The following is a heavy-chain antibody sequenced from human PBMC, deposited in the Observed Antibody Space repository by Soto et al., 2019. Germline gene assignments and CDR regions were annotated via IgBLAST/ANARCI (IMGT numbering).Heavy chain of an antibody. Sequence: PSETLSLTCTVSGGSISSGGYYWSWIRQHPGKGLEWIGYIYYSGSTYYNPSLKSRVTISVDTSKNQFSLKLSSVTAADTAVYYCATGQYSGSRRGIYYYYGMDVWGQGTTVTVSS. J-gene: IGHJ6*02. CDR2: IYYSGST. CDR3: ATGQYSGSRRGIYYYYGMDV. CDR1: GGSISSGGYY. V-gene: IGHV4-31*03. D-gene: IGHD1-26*01.